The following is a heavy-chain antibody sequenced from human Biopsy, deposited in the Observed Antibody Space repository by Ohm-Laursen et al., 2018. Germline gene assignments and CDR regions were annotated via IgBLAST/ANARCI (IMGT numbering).Heavy chain of an antibody. CDR1: GDSVSSNSAA. D-gene: IGHD1-1*01. J-gene: IGHJ5*02. CDR3: ARETPTGIPFNWFDP. V-gene: IGHV6-1*01. Sequence: SETLSLTCVISGDSVSSNSAAWNWIRQSPSRGLEWLGRTYYRSKWYNDYAVSVKSRMTINADTFKNQFSLQLNSVTPEDTAVYYCARETPTGIPFNWFDPWGQGTLVTVSS. CDR2: TYYRSKWYN.